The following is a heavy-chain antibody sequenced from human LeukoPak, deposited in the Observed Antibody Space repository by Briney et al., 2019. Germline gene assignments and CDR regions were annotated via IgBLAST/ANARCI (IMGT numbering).Heavy chain of an antibody. J-gene: IGHJ3*02. CDR2: IIPIFGTA. D-gene: IGHD6-19*01. CDR3: AGGVAGIRARDDAFDI. V-gene: IGHV1-69*06. CDR1: GGTFSSYA. Sequence: ASVKVSCKASGGTFSSYAISWVRQAPGQGLEWMGGIIPIFGTANYAQKFQGRVTITADKSTSTAYMELSSLRSEDTAVYYCAGGVAGIRARDDAFDIWGQGTMVTVSS.